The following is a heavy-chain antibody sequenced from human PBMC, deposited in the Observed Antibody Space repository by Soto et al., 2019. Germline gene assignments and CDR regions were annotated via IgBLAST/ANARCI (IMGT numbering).Heavy chain of an antibody. CDR3: AEAHRVYRSTWVFCAS. CDR2: ITAGGGTT. V-gene: IGHV3-23*01. D-gene: IGHD2-2*01. J-gene: IGHJ5*02. CDR1: GFTFGNYA. Sequence: EVQLLESGGGLVQPGGSLRLSCSASGFTFGNYAMRWVRQAPGKGLEWVSGITAGGGTTDYADSVKGRFTISRDNSKNTLYLQTGSLSVEDCAVYYCAEAHRVYRSTWVFCASLGQGSVVTVSS.